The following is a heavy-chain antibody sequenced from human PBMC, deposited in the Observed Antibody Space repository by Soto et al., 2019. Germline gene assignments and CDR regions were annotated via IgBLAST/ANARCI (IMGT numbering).Heavy chain of an antibody. CDR2: ISYSGSNK. CDR3: AMGGIVVVPAATRAYNWFDP. CDR1: GFTFSSYG. J-gene: IGHJ5*02. Sequence: GGSLRLSWAASGFTFSSYGMHWVRQAPGKGLEWVAVISYSGSNKYYADSVKGRFTISRDNSKNTLYLQMNSLRAEDTAVYYCAMGGIVVVPAATRAYNWFDPWGQGTLVTVSS. V-gene: IGHV3-30*03. D-gene: IGHD2-2*01.